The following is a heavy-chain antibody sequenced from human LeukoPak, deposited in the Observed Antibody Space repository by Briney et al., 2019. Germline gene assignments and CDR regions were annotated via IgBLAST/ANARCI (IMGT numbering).Heavy chain of an antibody. J-gene: IGHJ4*02. CDR3: ARVKGQWLDFDY. CDR2: IYYSGST. D-gene: IGHD6-19*01. Sequence: SETLSLTCTVSGGSISSYYWSWIRQPPGKGLEWIGYIYYSGSTYYNPSLKSRVTISVDTSKNQFSLKLSSVTAADTAVYYRARVKGQWLDFDYWGQGTLVTVSS. CDR1: GGSISSYY. V-gene: IGHV4-59*08.